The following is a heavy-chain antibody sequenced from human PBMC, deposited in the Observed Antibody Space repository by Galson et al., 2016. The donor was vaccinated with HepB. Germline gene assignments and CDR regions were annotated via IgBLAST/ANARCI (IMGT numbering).Heavy chain of an antibody. J-gene: IGHJ6*02. D-gene: IGHD3-10*01. Sequence: SLRLSCAASGFRFSDYNMNWVRQAPGRGLEWVAYISASSGTIYYADSVKGRFTISRDNANNSLSLQMNSLRAEDTAFYYCARPYTYYFGSGSYFDGLHYGMDVWGQGTTVTVSS. CDR2: ISASSGTI. CDR3: ARPYTYYFGSGSYFDGLHYGMDV. V-gene: IGHV3-48*01. CDR1: GFRFSDYN.